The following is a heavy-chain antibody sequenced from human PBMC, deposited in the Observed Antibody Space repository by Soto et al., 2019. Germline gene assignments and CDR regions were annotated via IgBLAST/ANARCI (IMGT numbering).Heavy chain of an antibody. V-gene: IGHV3-23*01. CDR1: GFTFSRYA. CDR2: ISGSGSST. J-gene: IGHJ4*02. Sequence: PGGSLRLSCAASGFTFSRYAITWVRQAPGKGLEWVSGISGSGSSTYDAISVKGRFTISRDNSKNTLYLQMNSLRADDTAVYYCASSRYYDSSGFRIFDSWGQGTLVTVSS. CDR3: ASSRYYDSSGFRIFDS. D-gene: IGHD3-22*01.